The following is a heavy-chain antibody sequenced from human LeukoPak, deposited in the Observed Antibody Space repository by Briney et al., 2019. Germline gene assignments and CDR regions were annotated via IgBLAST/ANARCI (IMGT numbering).Heavy chain of an antibody. CDR2: INSDGSAT. J-gene: IGHJ5*02. V-gene: IGHV3-74*01. CDR3: AKPGGGSYFTHNCFDP. D-gene: IGHD1-26*01. Sequence: GGSLRLSCAASGFPFSSYWMHWVRQVPGKGLLWVSRINSDGSATIYADSVRGRFTISRDNSKNTLYLQMNSLRAEDTAVYYCAKPGGGSYFTHNCFDPWGRGALVTVSS. CDR1: GFPFSSYW.